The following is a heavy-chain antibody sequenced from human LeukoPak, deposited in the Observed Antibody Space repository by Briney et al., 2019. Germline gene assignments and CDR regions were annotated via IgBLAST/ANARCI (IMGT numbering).Heavy chain of an antibody. D-gene: IGHD6-13*01. J-gene: IGHJ6*03. CDR3: ARTAFGSSWDYYYYMDV. CDR1: GYSISSSYY. Sequence: SETLSLTCTVSGYSISSSYYWSWIRQPPGKGLEWIGYIHYSGSTNYNPSLKSRVTISVDTSKNQFSLKLSSVTAANTAVYYCARTAFGSSWDYYYYMDVWGKGTTVTVSS. CDR2: IHYSGST. V-gene: IGHV4-61*01.